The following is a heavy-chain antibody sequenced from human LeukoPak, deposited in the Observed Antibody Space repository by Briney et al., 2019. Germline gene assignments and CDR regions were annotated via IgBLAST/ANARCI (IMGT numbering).Heavy chain of an antibody. V-gene: IGHV3-23*01. CDR3: AKDYYYDSSGYYYGRDY. CDR2: ISGSGGST. Sequence: GGSLRLSCAASGFTFSSYGMSWVRQAPGKGLEWVSAISGSGGSTYYADSVKGRFTISRGNSKNTLYLQMNSLRAEDTAVYYCAKDYYYDSSGYYYGRDYWGQGTLVTVSS. D-gene: IGHD3-22*01. J-gene: IGHJ4*02. CDR1: GFTFSSYG.